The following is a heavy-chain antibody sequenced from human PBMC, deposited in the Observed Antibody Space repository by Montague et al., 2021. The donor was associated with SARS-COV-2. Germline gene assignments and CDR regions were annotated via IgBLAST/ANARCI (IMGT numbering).Heavy chain of an antibody. Sequence: SETLSLTCTVSGGSISGSSYYWGWIRQPPGKGLEWIGSIYYSGSTYYNPSLKSRASISVDMSKNQFSLKLSSVTAADTAVYYCARIGGWAGAFWGQGTLVTVSS. CDR3: ARIGGWAGAF. V-gene: IGHV4-39*07. D-gene: IGHD6-19*01. J-gene: IGHJ4*02. CDR2: IYYSGST. CDR1: GGSISGSSYY.